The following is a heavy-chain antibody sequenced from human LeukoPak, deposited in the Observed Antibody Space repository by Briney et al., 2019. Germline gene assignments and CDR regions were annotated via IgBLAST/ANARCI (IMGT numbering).Heavy chain of an antibody. V-gene: IGHV3-7*01. Sequence: GGSLRLSCAASGFTFSSYWMSGVRQAPGKGLEWVANIKQDESEKYYVDSVKGRFTISRDNAKNSLYLQMNSLRVEDTAEYYCARGARGFDYWGQGSLVTVSS. CDR2: IKQDESEK. J-gene: IGHJ4*02. CDR1: GFTFSSYW. CDR3: ARGARGFDY.